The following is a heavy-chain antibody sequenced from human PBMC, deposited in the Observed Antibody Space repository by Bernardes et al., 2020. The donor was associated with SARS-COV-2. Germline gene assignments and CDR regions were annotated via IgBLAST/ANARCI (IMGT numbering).Heavy chain of an antibody. CDR1: GFTFSSYA. V-gene: IGHV3-23*01. J-gene: IGHJ4*02. Sequence: GGSLRLSCAASGFTFSSYAMSWVRQAPGKGLEWVSAISGSGGSTYYADSVKGRFTASRDNSKNTMYLQINSLRAEDTAVYYCARESRDRPYFDHWGQGTLVTVSS. CDR2: ISGSGGST. CDR3: ARESRDRPYFDH.